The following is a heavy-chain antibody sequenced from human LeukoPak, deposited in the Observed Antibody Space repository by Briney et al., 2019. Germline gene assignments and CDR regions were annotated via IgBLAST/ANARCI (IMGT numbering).Heavy chain of an antibody. J-gene: IGHJ4*02. CDR1: GFTFSSYA. D-gene: IGHD3-10*01. CDR3: AKPHYSGSGSYSREDY. CDR2: ISDTGADT. V-gene: IGHV3-23*01. Sequence: GGSLRLSCAASGFTFSSYAMTWVRQAPGKGLECVSAISDTGADTYYAESVKGRFTISRDNSKITVYPQMNSLRAEDTAVYYCAKPHYSGSGSYSREDYWGQGTLVTVSS.